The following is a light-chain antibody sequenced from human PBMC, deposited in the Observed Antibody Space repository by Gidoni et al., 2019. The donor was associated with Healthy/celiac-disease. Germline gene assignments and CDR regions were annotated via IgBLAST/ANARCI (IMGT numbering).Light chain of an antibody. V-gene: IGKV1-39*01. Sequence: DIHMTQSPASLSASVGDRVTITCRASQSISSYLNWYQQKPGNAPKLLIYDASSLQSGVPSRFSGSGSGTDFTLTISSLQPEDFAAYYCQQSYSTPPCTFGQGTKLEIK. CDR3: QQSYSTPPCT. CDR2: DAS. CDR1: QSISSY. J-gene: IGKJ2*02.